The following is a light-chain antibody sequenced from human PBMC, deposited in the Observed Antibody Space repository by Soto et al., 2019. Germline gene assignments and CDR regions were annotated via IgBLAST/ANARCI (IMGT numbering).Light chain of an antibody. J-gene: IGLJ3*02. V-gene: IGLV4-60*03. CDR1: SGHSTDI. CDR3: ETWDSNTHRV. CDR2: LEHNGRY. Sequence: QSVLTQSSSASASLGSSVKLTCTLSSGHSTDIIAWHQQQPGKAPRYVMELEHNGRYNKGSGVPDRFSGSSSGAARYLTISYLQSEDEAEYYCETWDSNTHRVFGGGTKLSVL.